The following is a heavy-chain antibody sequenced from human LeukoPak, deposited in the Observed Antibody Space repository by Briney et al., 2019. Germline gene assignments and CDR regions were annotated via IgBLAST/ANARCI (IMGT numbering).Heavy chain of an antibody. CDR2: IWYDGSNK. J-gene: IGHJ4*02. D-gene: IGHD3-22*01. CDR1: GFTFSSYG. CDR3: ARGKPYYYDSSGYYPRD. Sequence: EGSLRLSCAASGFTFSSYGMHWVRQAPGKGLEWVPVIWYDGSNKYYADSVKGRFTISRDNSKNTLYLQMNSLRAEDTAVYYCARGKPYYYDSSGYYPRDWGQGTLVTVSS. V-gene: IGHV3-33*01.